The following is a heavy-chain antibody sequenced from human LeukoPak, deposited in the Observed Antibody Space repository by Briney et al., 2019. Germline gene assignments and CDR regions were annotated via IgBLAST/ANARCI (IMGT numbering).Heavy chain of an antibody. CDR2: FSWISGII. CDR1: GSTFDAYA. V-gene: IGHV3-9*01. CDR3: AKDGLSGHRIQYCSSTSCYIYFDY. J-gene: IGHJ4*02. D-gene: IGHD2-2*02. Sequence: GRSLRPPCAASGSTFDAYAMHGVRQAPGKGLEWVSGFSWISGIIGYADSVKGRFTISRDNAKISLYLHMNSLRAEDTALYYCAKDGLSGHRIQYCSSTSCYIYFDYWGQGTLVTVSS.